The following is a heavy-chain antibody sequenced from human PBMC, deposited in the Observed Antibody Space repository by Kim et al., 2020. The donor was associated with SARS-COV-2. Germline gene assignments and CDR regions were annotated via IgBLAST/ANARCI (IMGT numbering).Heavy chain of an antibody. CDR3: ARGGIVGATNNWFDP. CDR1: GASISSYY. CDR2: IDYSGST. V-gene: IGHV4-59*01. J-gene: IGHJ5*02. D-gene: IGHD1-26*01. Sequence: SETLSLTCTVSGASISSYYWSWIRQSPEKGLEWIGYIDYSGSTNYNPFLQSRVTISVDTSKNQFSLRLSSVTAADTAVYYCARGGIVGATNNWFDPWGQGALATVSS.